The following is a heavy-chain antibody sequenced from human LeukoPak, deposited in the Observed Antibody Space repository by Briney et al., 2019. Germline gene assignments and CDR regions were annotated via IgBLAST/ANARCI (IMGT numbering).Heavy chain of an antibody. Sequence: GGSLRLSCAASGFTFSSYSMIWVRQAPGKGLEWVSYISSNSSTIFYADSVKRRLTIPRDNAKNSLYLQMSSLRAEDTAVYYYARIYGSGSYYYYYYYMDVWGKGTTVTVSS. CDR3: ARIYGSGSYYYYYYYMDV. CDR2: ISSNSSTI. J-gene: IGHJ6*03. CDR1: GFTFSSYS. D-gene: IGHD3-10*01. V-gene: IGHV3-48*01.